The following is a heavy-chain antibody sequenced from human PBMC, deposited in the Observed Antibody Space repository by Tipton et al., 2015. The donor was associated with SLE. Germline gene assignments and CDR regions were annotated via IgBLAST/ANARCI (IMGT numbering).Heavy chain of an antibody. CDR1: GGSVSSPYW. CDR2: ISHGGST. J-gene: IGHJ4*02. CDR3: ARGPRFLEWLHPFDY. Sequence: TLSLTCTVSGGSVSSPYWWTWVRQPPGKTLEWIGEISHGGSTNYYNPSLKGRVTISLDKSKNQFSLKLSSVTAADTAVYYCARGPRFLEWLHPFDYWGQGTLVTVSS. D-gene: IGHD3-3*01. V-gene: IGHV4-4*02.